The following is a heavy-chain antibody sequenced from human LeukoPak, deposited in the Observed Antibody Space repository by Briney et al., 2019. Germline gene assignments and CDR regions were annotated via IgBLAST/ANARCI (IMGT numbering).Heavy chain of an antibody. D-gene: IGHD1-26*01. Sequence: PGASVKVSCKASGYTFTSYDINWVRQATGQGLEWMGWMIPNSGNTGYAQKFQGRVTMTRNTSISTAYMELSSLRSEDTAVYYCARVYSGSYSNKIDAFDIWGQGTMVTVSS. CDR2: MIPNSGNT. V-gene: IGHV1-8*01. CDR3: ARVYSGSYSNKIDAFDI. J-gene: IGHJ3*02. CDR1: GYTFTSYD.